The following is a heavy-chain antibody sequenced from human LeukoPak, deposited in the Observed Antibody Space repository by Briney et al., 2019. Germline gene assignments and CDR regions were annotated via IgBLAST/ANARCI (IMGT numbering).Heavy chain of an antibody. CDR3: AKVVEQWLVRGALDY. V-gene: IGHV3-23*01. CDR2: ISSSGGST. Sequence: GGSLRLSCAASGFTFSNYVMNWVRQAPGKGLEWVSGISSSGGSTYYADSVKGRFTVSRDSSKNTLYLQMNSLRADDTAVYYCAKVVEQWLVRGALDYWGQGTLVTVSS. D-gene: IGHD6-19*01. J-gene: IGHJ4*02. CDR1: GFTFSNYV.